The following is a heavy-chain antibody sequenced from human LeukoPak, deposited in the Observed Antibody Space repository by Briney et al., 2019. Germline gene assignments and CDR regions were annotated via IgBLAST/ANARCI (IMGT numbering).Heavy chain of an antibody. Sequence: ASVKVSCKASGYTFTSYGISRVRQAPGQGLEWMGWISAYNGNTNYAQKLQGRVTMTTDTSTSTAYMELRSLRSDDTAVYYCAREGYYDSSGYSTAEYFQHWGQGTLVTVSS. V-gene: IGHV1-18*01. CDR2: ISAYNGNT. J-gene: IGHJ1*01. CDR1: GYTFTSYG. CDR3: AREGYYDSSGYSTAEYFQH. D-gene: IGHD3-22*01.